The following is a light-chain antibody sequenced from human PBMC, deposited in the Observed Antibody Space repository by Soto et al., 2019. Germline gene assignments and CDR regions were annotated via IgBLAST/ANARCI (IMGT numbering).Light chain of an antibody. V-gene: IGKV1-9*01. CDR2: AAT. CDR3: QQRSNWQIT. CDR1: QGVSSS. J-gene: IGKJ5*01. Sequence: IQLTQSPPSLSASVGDRVTITCRASQGVSSSLAWYHQQPGKAPKLLIYAATTLQSGVPSRFSGSGSGTDFTLTISSLEPDDFAVYYCQQRSNWQITFGQGTRREIK.